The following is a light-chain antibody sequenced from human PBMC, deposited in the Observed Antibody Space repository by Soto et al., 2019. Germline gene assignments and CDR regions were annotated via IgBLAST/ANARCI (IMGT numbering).Light chain of an antibody. CDR2: DVS. Sequence: QSALTQPRSVSGSPGQSVTISCTGTSSDVGGYNYVSWYQQHPGKAPKLMIYDVSKRPSGVPDRFSGSKSGNTASLTISGLQAEDEAVYYCWSYAGSYTYVFGTGTKLTVL. CDR3: WSYAGSYTYV. J-gene: IGLJ1*01. V-gene: IGLV2-11*01. CDR1: SSDVGGYNY.